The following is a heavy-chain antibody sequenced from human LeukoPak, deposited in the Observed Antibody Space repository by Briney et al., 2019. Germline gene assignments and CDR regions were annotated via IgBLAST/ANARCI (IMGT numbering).Heavy chain of an antibody. Sequence: ASVKVSCKASGYTFTSYDINWVRQATGQGLEWMGWMNPNSGNTGYAQKFQGRVTITRNTSISTAYMELSSLRSEDTAVYYCARADTVIASYYYYMEVWGKGTTVTVSS. D-gene: IGHD4-17*01. V-gene: IGHV1-8*03. CDR1: GYTFTSYD. J-gene: IGHJ6*03. CDR2: MNPNSGNT. CDR3: ARADTVIASYYYYMEV.